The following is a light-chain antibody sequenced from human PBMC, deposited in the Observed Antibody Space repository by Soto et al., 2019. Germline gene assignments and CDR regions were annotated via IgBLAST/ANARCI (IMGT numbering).Light chain of an antibody. CDR2: EVT. CDR3: SSDVGHDIWV. V-gene: IGLV2-8*01. J-gene: IGLJ3*02. Sequence: QSALTQPPSASGSPGQSVTISCTGTSSDVGAYNYVSWYQQYPGKAPKLMIYEVTKRPSGVPDRFSGSKSGNTASLTVSGLHADDEADYYRSSDVGHDIWVFGGGTKLTVL. CDR1: SSDVGAYNY.